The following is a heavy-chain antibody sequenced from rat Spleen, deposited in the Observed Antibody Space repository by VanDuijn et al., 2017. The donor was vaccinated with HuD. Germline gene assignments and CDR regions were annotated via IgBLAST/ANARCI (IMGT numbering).Heavy chain of an antibody. V-gene: IGHV5-31*01. Sequence: EVQLVESGGGLVQPGRSLKLSCVASGFTFNNYWMTWIRQAPGKGLEWVASITNTGRSTYYPDSVRGRFAISRDTAANTLYLQMSSLRSEDTATYYCTTPDGTPDYWGQGVMVTVSS. CDR2: ITNTGRST. D-gene: IGHD1-5*01. CDR3: TTPDGTPDY. CDR1: GFTFNNYW. J-gene: IGHJ2*01.